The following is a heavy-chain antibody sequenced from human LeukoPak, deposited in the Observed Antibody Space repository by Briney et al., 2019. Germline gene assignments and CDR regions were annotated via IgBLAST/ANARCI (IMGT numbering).Heavy chain of an antibody. Sequence: GGSLRLSCAASGFTFSSYWMHWVRQAPGKGLVWVSRINSDGSSTSYADSVKGRFTISRDNAKNTLYLQMNSLRGEGTAVYYWARVLPDSSGYYKSYYYYMGVWGKGATVTVSS. V-gene: IGHV3-74*01. J-gene: IGHJ6*03. CDR3: ARVLPDSSGYYKSYYYYMGV. CDR2: INSDGSST. D-gene: IGHD3-22*01. CDR1: GFTFSSYW.